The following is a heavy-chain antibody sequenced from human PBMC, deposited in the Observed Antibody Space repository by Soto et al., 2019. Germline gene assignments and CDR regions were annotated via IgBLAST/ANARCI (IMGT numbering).Heavy chain of an antibody. CDR1: GGSISSGDYY. D-gene: IGHD5-18*01. Sequence: SETLSLTCTVSGGSISSGDYYWSWIRQPPGKGLEWIGYIYYSGSTYYNPSLKSRVTISVDTSKNQFSLKLSSVTAADAAVYYCARESRYSYGLFDYWGQGTLVTVSS. V-gene: IGHV4-30-4*01. CDR2: IYYSGST. J-gene: IGHJ4*02. CDR3: ARESRYSYGLFDY.